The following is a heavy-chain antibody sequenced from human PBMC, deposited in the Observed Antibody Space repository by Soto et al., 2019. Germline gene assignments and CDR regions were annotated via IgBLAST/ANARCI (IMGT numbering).Heavy chain of an antibody. J-gene: IGHJ5*02. V-gene: IGHV4-39*01. D-gene: IGHD2-15*01. CDR2: IHHTGSA. Sequence: SETLSLTCTVSGGSISTHNYYWRWIRQTPGKGLEYIGSIHHTGSAYFNTSFASRGPISVDPSKNQSSLKLTSVSAADTAFYSRARLGGCSNGSCYSTNWFDTWRQGTLVTVSS. CDR1: GGSISTHNYY. CDR3: ARLGGCSNGSCYSTNWFDT.